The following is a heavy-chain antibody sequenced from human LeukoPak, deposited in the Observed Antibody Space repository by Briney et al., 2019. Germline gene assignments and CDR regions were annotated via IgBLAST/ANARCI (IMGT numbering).Heavy chain of an antibody. Sequence: GGSLRLSCAASGFTFSSYSMNWVRQAPGKGLEWVSYISSSSTIYYADSVKGRFTISRDNAKNSLYLQMNSLRDEDTAVYYCARERGAGTIFGVVVPSNWFDPWGQGTLVTVSS. CDR3: ARERGAGTIFGVVVPSNWFDP. V-gene: IGHV3-48*02. J-gene: IGHJ5*02. CDR1: GFTFSSYS. CDR2: ISSSSTI. D-gene: IGHD3-3*01.